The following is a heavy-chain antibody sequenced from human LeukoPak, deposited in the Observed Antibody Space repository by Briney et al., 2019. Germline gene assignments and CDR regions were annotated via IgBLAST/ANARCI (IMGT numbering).Heavy chain of an antibody. CDR2: TYYRSKWYN. Sequence: SQTLSLTCAISGDCVSSNSAAWNWIRQSPSRGLEWLGRTYYRSKWYNDYAVSVKSRITINPDTSKNQFSLQLNSVTPEDTAVYYCAREDGQQLEKYNWFDPWGQGTLVTVSS. CDR1: GDCVSSNSAA. D-gene: IGHD6-13*01. V-gene: IGHV6-1*01. J-gene: IGHJ5*02. CDR3: AREDGQQLEKYNWFDP.